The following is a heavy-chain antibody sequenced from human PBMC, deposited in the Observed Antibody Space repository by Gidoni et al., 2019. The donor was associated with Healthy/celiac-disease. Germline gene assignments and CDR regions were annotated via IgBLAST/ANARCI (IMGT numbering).Heavy chain of an antibody. CDR3: AQQGDGSGSYLDYFDY. D-gene: IGHD3-10*01. CDR2: IYWNDDK. Sequence: QITLKESGPTLVKPTQTLTLTCTFSGFSLSTSGVGVGWIRQPPGKALEWLALIYWNDDKRYSPSLKSRLTITKDTSKNQVVLTMTNMDPVDTATYYCAQQGDGSGSYLDYFDYWGQGTLVTVSS. J-gene: IGHJ4*02. V-gene: IGHV2-5*01. CDR1: GFSLSTSGVG.